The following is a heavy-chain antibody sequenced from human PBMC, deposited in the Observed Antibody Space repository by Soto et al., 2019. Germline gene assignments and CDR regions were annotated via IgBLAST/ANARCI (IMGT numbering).Heavy chain of an antibody. CDR3: ARSNPYYDFWSGYLFDY. CDR1: GFTFSSYG. V-gene: IGHV3-30*03. CDR2: ISYDGSNK. J-gene: IGHJ4*02. Sequence: PGGSLRLSCAASGFTFSSYGMHWVRQAPGKGLEWVAVISYDGSNKYYADSVKGRFTISRDNSKNTLYLQMNSLRAEDTAVYYCARSNPYYDFWSGYLFDYWGQGTLVTSPQ. D-gene: IGHD3-3*01.